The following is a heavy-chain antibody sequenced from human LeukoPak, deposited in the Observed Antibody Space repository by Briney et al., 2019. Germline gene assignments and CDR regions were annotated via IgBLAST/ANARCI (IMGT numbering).Heavy chain of an antibody. CDR3: ARAHCTNGVCYFYVGLDY. J-gene: IGHJ4*02. CDR1: GFTFSSYW. D-gene: IGHD2-8*01. V-gene: IGHV3-74*01. Sequence: GGSLRLSCAASGFTFSSYWMHWVRQAPGKGLVWVSRINSDGSSTSYADSVKGRFTISRDNAKNTLYLQMNSLRAEDTAVYYCARAHCTNGVCYFYVGLDYWGQGTLVTVSS. CDR2: INSDGSST.